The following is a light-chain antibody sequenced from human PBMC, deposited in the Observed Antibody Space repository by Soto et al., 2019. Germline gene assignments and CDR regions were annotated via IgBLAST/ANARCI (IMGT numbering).Light chain of an antibody. V-gene: IGLV4-69*01. CDR2: VNGDGSH. CDR1: SGHSIFA. Sequence: QPVLTQPPSASASLGASVKLTCTLSSGHSIFAIAWHQQQPEKGPRYLMKVNGDGSHNKGDGIPDRFSGSSSGAERYLTISSLQSEDEADYYCQTWATGIRVFGGGTKLTVL. CDR3: QTWATGIRV. J-gene: IGLJ3*02.